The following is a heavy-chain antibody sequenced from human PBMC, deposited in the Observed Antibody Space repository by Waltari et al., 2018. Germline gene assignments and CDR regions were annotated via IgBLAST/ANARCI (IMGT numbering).Heavy chain of an antibody. V-gene: IGHV3-30*18. CDR2: ISFDGSNK. CDR1: GFTCSSYG. J-gene: IGHJ6*02. Sequence: QVQLVESGGGVVQPGRSLRLACSASGFTCSSYGMLWVRQAPGKGLEWVAVISFDGSNKYYADSVKGRFTISRDNSKNTLSLQMNTLRAEDTSVYYCAKDLTPFGSGSYGYGMDVWGQGTTVTVSS. CDR3: AKDLTPFGSGSYGYGMDV. D-gene: IGHD3-10*01.